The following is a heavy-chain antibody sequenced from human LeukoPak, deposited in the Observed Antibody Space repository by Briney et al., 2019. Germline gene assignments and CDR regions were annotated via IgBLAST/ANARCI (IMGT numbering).Heavy chain of an antibody. V-gene: IGHV3-48*01. CDR2: ISSSSSTI. D-gene: IGHD2-15*01. Sequence: GGSLRLSCAASGFTFSSYSMNWVRQAPGKGLEWVSYISSSSSTIYYADSVKGRFTISRDNAKNSLYLQTNSLRAEDTAVYYCARNRILYKNWFDPWGQGTLVTVSS. CDR3: ARNRILYKNWFDP. CDR1: GFTFSSYS. J-gene: IGHJ5*02.